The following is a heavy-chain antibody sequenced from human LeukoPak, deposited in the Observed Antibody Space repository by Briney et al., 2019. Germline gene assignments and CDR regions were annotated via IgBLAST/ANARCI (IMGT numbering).Heavy chain of an antibody. CDR2: ISPNHGGT. Sequence: ASVKVSCKSSGFPYTGYYIHWVRQAPGQGLEWVGWISPNHGGTKYAQKFQGRVTMTRDTSISTAYMELTRLTSDDTAVYYCARSYCGAECYSGRNWFDPWGQGTLVTVSS. CDR3: ARSYCGAECYSGRNWFDP. D-gene: IGHD2-21*01. CDR1: GFPYTGYY. V-gene: IGHV1-2*02. J-gene: IGHJ5*02.